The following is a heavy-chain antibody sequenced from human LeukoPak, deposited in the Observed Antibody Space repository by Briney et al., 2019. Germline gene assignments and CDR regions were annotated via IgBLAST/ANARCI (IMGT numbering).Heavy chain of an antibody. Sequence: SQTLSLTCAISGDSVSSNSAAWNWIRQSPSRGLEWLGRTYYRSKWYIDYVVSVKGRLTINSDTSKNQFSLQLTSVTPDDTAVYHCVRGGGSFDYWGQGTLVTVSS. CDR3: VRGGGSFDY. V-gene: IGHV6-1*01. CDR1: GDSVSSNSAA. D-gene: IGHD3-16*01. CDR2: TYYRSKWYI. J-gene: IGHJ4*02.